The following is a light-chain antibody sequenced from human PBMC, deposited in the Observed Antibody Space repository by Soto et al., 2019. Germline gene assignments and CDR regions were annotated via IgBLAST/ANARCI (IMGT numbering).Light chain of an antibody. CDR2: DAS. J-gene: IGKJ3*01. V-gene: IGKV1-33*01. Sequence: DIQMTQSPSSLSASVGDRVTITCQASQDITNSLNWYQQKPGKAPKVLIYDASILETGVPSRFSGSGSGTDFTFTISRLQPEDVATQYCQQDDNLPLTFGPGTTVDIE. CDR3: QQDDNLPLT. CDR1: QDITNS.